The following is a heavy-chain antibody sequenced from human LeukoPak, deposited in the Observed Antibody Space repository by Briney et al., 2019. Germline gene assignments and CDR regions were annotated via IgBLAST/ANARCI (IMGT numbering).Heavy chain of an antibody. CDR1: GFTFSICA. Sequence: GGSLRLSCAASGFTFSICAMNWVRQAPGKGLEWVSGISGSGSSTYYADSVKGRFTIPRDSSKNTVYLQMNSLRAEDTAIYYCAKADGSYKTLIDYWGQGTLVTVSS. D-gene: IGHD3-10*01. J-gene: IGHJ4*02. CDR3: AKADGSYKTLIDY. CDR2: ISGSGSST. V-gene: IGHV3-23*01.